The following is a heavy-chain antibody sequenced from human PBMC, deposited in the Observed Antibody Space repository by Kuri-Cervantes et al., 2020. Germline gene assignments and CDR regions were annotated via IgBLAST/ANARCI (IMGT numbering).Heavy chain of an antibody. CDR3: ARESGYDPGDNWFDP. CDR2: INHSGST. V-gene: IGHV4-39*07. Sequence: SETLSLTCTVSGGSVSSGSYYWSWIRQPPGKGLEWIGEINHSGSTNYNPSLKSRVTISVDTSKNQFSLKLSSVTAADTAVYYCARESGYDPGDNWFDPWGQGTLVTVSS. J-gene: IGHJ5*02. D-gene: IGHD5-12*01. CDR1: GGSVSSGSYY.